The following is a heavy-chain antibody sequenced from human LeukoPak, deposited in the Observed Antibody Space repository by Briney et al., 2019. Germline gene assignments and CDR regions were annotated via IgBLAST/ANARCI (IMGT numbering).Heavy chain of an antibody. V-gene: IGHV3-30-3*01. CDR2: ISYDGSNK. J-gene: IGHJ3*02. Sequence: GRSLRLSCAASGFTFSSYAMHWVRQAPGKGLEWVAVISYDGSNKYYADSVKGRFTIPRDNSKNTLYLQMNSLRAEDTAVYYCARKIGHAFDIWGQGTMVTVSS. CDR3: ARKIGHAFDI. CDR1: GFTFSSYA. D-gene: IGHD3-22*01.